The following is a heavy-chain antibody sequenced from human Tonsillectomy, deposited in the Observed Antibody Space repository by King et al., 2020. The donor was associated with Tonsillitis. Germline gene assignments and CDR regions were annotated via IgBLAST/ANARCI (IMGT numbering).Heavy chain of an antibody. Sequence: QLQESGPGLVKPSETLSLTCTVSGGSMNTYYWSWIRQPPGKGLEWMGHIYYSGSTYYNPSLKGRVTISLDTSKNQFSLKLTSVTAADTAVYYCVREKLAARPASYDYWGPGALVTVSS. CDR1: GGSMNTYY. D-gene: IGHD6-6*01. V-gene: IGHV4-59*01. CDR2: IYYSGST. CDR3: VREKLAARPASYDY. J-gene: IGHJ4*02.